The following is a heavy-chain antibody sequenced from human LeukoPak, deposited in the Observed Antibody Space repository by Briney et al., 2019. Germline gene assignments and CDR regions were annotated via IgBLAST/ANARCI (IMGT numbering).Heavy chain of an antibody. CDR1: GGSFSGYY. CDR2: IYYSGST. V-gene: IGHV4-59*01. Sequence: PSETLSLTCAVYGGSFSGYYWSWIRQPPGKGLEWIGYIYYSGSTNYNPSLKSRVTISVDTSKNQFSLKLSSVTAADTAVYYCARDSFDPWGQGTLVTVSS. J-gene: IGHJ5*02. CDR3: ARDSFDP.